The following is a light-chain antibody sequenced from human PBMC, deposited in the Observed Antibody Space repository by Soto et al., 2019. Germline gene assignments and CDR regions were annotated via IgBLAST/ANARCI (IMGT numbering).Light chain of an antibody. Sequence: DIQMTQSPSSLSASVRDRVTITCRASQSISIYLNWYQQKPGKAPKLLIYTASNLQSGVPSRFSGSGSGTHFTLTISSLQPEDSAIYYCQQNYNTPYSFGQGTKLEIK. CDR1: QSISIY. V-gene: IGKV1-39*01. J-gene: IGKJ2*03. CDR2: TAS. CDR3: QQNYNTPYS.